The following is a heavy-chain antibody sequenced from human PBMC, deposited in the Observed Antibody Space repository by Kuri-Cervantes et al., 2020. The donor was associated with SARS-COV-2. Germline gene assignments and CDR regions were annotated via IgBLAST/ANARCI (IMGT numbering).Heavy chain of an antibody. D-gene: IGHD1-26*01. Sequence: ASVKVSCKASGYTFTSYGISWVRQAPGQGLEWMGWISAYNGNTNYAQKLQGRVTMTTDTSTSTAYMELRSLRSDDTAVYYCARDTRTPVVGATQYYGMDVWGQGTTVTVSS. CDR1: GYTFTSYG. CDR2: ISAYNGNT. V-gene: IGHV1-18*01. CDR3: ARDTRTPVVGATQYYGMDV. J-gene: IGHJ6*02.